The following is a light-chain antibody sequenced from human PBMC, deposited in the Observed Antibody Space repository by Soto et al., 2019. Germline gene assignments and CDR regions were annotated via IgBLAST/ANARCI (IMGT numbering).Light chain of an antibody. V-gene: IGLV2-14*01. CDR1: SSDVGGYNY. CDR3: SSYTSSSTYVV. CDR2: DVS. Sequence: QSALTQRASVSGSPGQSITISCTGTSSDVGGYNYVSWYQQHPGKAPKLMIYDVSNRPSGVSNRFSGSKSGNTASLTISGLQADDEADYYCSSYTSSSTYVVFGGGTKLTVL. J-gene: IGLJ2*01.